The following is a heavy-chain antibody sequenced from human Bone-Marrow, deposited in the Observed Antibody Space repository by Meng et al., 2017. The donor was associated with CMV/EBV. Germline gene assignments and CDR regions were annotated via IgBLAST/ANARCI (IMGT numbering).Heavy chain of an antibody. CDR1: GYTFTSYG. J-gene: IGHJ4*02. CDR2: INPSGGST. V-gene: IGHV1-46*01. CDR3: ARDTVTYQNGLGIDY. Sequence: ASVKVSCKASGYTFTSYGISWVRQAPGQGLEWMGIINPSGGSTSYAQKFQGRVTMTRDTSTSTVYMELSSLRSEDTAVYYCARDTVTYQNGLGIDYWGQGTLVTVSS. D-gene: IGHD4-17*01.